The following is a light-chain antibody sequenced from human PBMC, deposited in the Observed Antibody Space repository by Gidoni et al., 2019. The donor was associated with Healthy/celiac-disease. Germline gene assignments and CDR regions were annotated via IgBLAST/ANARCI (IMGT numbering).Light chain of an antibody. CDR1: SSDVGGYNY. V-gene: IGLV2-11*01. Sequence: QSALTQPRSVSVSPGQSVTISCTGTSSDVGGYNYVSWYQQHPGKAPKLMIYDVSKRPSGVPDRFSGSKSGNTASLTSSGLQAEDEADYYCCSYAGSYTFEVVFGGGTKLTVL. CDR2: DVS. J-gene: IGLJ2*01. CDR3: CSYAGSYTFEVV.